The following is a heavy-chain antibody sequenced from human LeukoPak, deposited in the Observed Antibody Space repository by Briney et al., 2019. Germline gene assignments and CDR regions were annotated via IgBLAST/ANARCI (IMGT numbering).Heavy chain of an antibody. V-gene: IGHV4-4*07. CDR2: IYTSGTT. CDR3: ARGVWWELLRDAFDI. Sequence: SETLSLTCTVSGGSISSYYWSWIRQPAGKGLEWIGRIYTSGTTNYNPSLKSRVTMSVDTSKNQFSLKLSSVTAADTAVYYCARGVWWELLRDAFDIWGQGTMVTVSS. J-gene: IGHJ3*02. CDR1: GGSISSYY. D-gene: IGHD1-26*01.